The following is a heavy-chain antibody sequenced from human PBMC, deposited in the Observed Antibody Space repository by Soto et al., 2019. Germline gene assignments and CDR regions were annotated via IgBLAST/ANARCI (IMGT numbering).Heavy chain of an antibody. CDR2: IVVGSGNT. V-gene: IGHV1-58*01. D-gene: IGHD3-3*01. J-gene: IGHJ4*02. CDR1: GFTFTSSA. CDR3: VKRRARNLDFPACFDY. Sequence: GASVKVSCKASGFTFTSSAVQWVRQARGQRLEWIGWIVVGSGNTNYAQKFQERVTITRDMSTSTAYMELNSLGADDTAVYYCVKRRARNLDFPACFDYWGQGTVVTVSS.